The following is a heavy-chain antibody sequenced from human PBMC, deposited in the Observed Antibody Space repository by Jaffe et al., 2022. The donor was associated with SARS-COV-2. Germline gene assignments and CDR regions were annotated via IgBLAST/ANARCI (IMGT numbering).Heavy chain of an antibody. CDR1: GFTFSSYA. CDR2: ISGSGGST. Sequence: EVQLLESGGGLVQPGGSLRLSCAASGFTFSSYAMSWVRQAPGKGLEWVSAISGSGGSTYYADSVKGRFTISRDNSKNTLYLQMNSLRAEDTAVYYCAKAHPSQWELLGWGNYFDYWGQGTLVTVSS. J-gene: IGHJ4*02. D-gene: IGHD1-26*01. V-gene: IGHV3-23*01. CDR3: AKAHPSQWELLGWGNYFDY.